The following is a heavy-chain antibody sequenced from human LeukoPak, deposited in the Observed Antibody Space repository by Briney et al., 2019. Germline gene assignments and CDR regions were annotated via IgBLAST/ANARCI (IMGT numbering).Heavy chain of an antibody. CDR1: GFTFSSYG. J-gene: IGHJ5*02. V-gene: IGHV3-33*01. Sequence: PTGGSLRLSCAASGFTFSSYGMPWVRQAPGKGLEWVAVIWYDGSNKYYADSVKGRFTISRDNSKNTLYLQMNSLRAEDTAVYYCARDRLEYQPLLYVFDPWGQGTLVTVSS. D-gene: IGHD2-2*01. CDR2: IWYDGSNK. CDR3: ARDRLEYQPLLYVFDP.